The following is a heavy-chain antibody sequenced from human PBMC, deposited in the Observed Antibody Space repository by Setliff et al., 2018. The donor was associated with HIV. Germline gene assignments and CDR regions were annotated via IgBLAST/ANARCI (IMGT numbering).Heavy chain of an antibody. CDR1: GVSISSHY. V-gene: IGHV4-59*04. D-gene: IGHD2-21*01. J-gene: IGHJ6*02. CDR2: IYHSGST. CDR3: ARPIILSVIDGMDV. Sequence: SETLSLTCTVSGVSISSHYWSWIRQPPGKGLEWIESIYHSGSTYYNPSLKSRVTISVDTSKNQFSLNLRSVTAADTAVYYCARPIILSVIDGMDVWGQGTKVTVSS.